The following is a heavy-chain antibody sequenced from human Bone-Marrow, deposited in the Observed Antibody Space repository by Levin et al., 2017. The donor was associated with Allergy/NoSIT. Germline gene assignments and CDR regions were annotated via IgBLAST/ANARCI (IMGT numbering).Heavy chain of an antibody. D-gene: IGHD3-3*01. CDR3: ARAAYYDFWSGFPIDY. CDR2: ISSSSSYI. V-gene: IGHV3-21*01. CDR1: GFTFRSYS. Sequence: LSLTCAASGFTFRSYSMNWVRQAPGKGLEWVSSISSSSSYIYYADSVKGRFTISRDNAKNSLYLQMNSLRAEDTAVYYCARAAYYDFWSGFPIDYWGQGTLVTVSS. J-gene: IGHJ4*02.